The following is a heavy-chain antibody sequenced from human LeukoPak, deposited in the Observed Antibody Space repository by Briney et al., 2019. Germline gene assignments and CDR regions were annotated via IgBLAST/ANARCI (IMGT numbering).Heavy chain of an antibody. Sequence: GGSLRLSCAASGFTFSSYAMSWVRQAPGKGLEWVSAISGSGGSTYYADSVKGRFTISRDNSKNTLYLQMNSLRAEDTAVYYCAKEPPLHDYGDHEAFDIWGQGTMVTVSS. D-gene: IGHD4-17*01. CDR1: GFTFSSYA. V-gene: IGHV3-23*01. J-gene: IGHJ3*02. CDR2: ISGSGGST. CDR3: AKEPPLHDYGDHEAFDI.